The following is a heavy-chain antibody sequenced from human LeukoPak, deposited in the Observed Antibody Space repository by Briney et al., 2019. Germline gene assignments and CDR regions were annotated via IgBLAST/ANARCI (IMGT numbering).Heavy chain of an antibody. CDR1: GGSISSYY. D-gene: IGHD2-21*02. J-gene: IGHJ6*02. Sequence: PSETLSLTCIVSGGSISSYYWSWIRQPPGKGLEWIGYIYYSGSTNYNPSLKSRVTISVDTSKNQFSLKLSSVTAADTAVYYCARQVTPLYGMDVWGQGTTVTVSS. CDR2: IYYSGST. CDR3: ARQVTPLYGMDV. V-gene: IGHV4-59*08.